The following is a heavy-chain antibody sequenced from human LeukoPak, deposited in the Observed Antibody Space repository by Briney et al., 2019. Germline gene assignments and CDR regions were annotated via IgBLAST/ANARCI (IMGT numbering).Heavy chain of an antibody. Sequence: PSETLSLTCSVSGGSISSYYWSWIRQPPGKGLEWIGYIYDSGSTNFKSPLKSRVTMSGDTSKNQFSLKVNSVTAADTAVYYCARLSIAVALYYFDYWGQGTLVTVSS. CDR3: ARLSIAVALYYFDY. CDR1: GGSISSYY. V-gene: IGHV4-59*08. CDR2: IYDSGST. D-gene: IGHD6-19*01. J-gene: IGHJ4*02.